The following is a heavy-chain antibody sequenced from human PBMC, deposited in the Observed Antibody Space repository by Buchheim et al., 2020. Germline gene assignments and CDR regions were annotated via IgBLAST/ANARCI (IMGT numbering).Heavy chain of an antibody. D-gene: IGHD1-1*01. V-gene: IGHV3-48*03. Sequence: EVQLVESGGGLVLPGGSLRLSCAVAGFTFSSFEMNWVRQAPGKGLEWVSYISSSGSTKYYADSVKGRFTISRDNAANSMYLQMNSLRVEDTAAYYCASLKGRTGTGYGMDVWGQGTT. J-gene: IGHJ6*02. CDR1: GFTFSSFE. CDR2: ISSSGSTK. CDR3: ASLKGRTGTGYGMDV.